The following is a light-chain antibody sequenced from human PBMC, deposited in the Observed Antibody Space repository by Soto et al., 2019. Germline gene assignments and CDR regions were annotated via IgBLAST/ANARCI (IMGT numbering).Light chain of an antibody. Sequence: SYELTQPSSVSVAQVRPAGATGGEEAIGSISVNWYQLKPAQAPVLVVYDDSARPSEIPERFSGSNAGNAATLTISRVEAGDEADYYCQVWDSGRDHYVFGTGTKLTVL. CDR1: AIGSIS. CDR2: DDS. CDR3: QVWDSGRDHYV. J-gene: IGLJ1*01. V-gene: IGLV3-21*02.